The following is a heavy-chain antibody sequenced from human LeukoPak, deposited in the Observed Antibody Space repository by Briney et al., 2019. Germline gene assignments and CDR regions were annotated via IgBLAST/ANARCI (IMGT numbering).Heavy chain of an antibody. CDR2: IWYGGTNK. CDR3: AKDANYGDYSLESYFDY. J-gene: IGHJ4*02. Sequence: GGSLRLSCAASGFTFSSYGMHWVRQAPGKGLEWVAAIWYGGTNKYYADSVKGRFTISRDNSKSTLFLQMNSLRADDTAVYYCAKDANYGDYSLESYFDYWGQGTPVTVSS. D-gene: IGHD4-17*01. V-gene: IGHV3-33*06. CDR1: GFTFSSYG.